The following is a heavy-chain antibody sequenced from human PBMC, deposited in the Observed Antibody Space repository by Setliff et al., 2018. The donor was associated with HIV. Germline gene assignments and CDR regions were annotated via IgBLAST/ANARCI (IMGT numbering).Heavy chain of an antibody. J-gene: IGHJ4*02. D-gene: IGHD3-10*01. CDR1: GGSINSGIYY. CDR3: ASLDGHNSGYFDY. CDR2: IHIGGNT. V-gene: IGHV4-61*02. Sequence: SETLSLTCTVSGGSINSGIYYWTWIRQPAGKGLEWLGRIHIGGNTNYNPSLKSRVTMSIDTSKNQFSLKLSSVTAADTAVYYCASLDGHNSGYFDYWGQGTLVTVSS.